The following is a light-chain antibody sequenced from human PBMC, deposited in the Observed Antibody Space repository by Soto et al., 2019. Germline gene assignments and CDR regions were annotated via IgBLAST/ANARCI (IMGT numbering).Light chain of an antibody. Sequence: IVMTQSPATLSVSPGERATLSCMASQSVSSNLAWYQQKPGQAPRLLIYSASTRATDIPARFSGSGSGTEFTLTISSLQSEDFAVYYCQQYNNWPQLTVGGGTKVEI. CDR2: SAS. CDR3: QQYNNWPQLT. J-gene: IGKJ4*01. CDR1: QSVSSN. V-gene: IGKV3-15*01.